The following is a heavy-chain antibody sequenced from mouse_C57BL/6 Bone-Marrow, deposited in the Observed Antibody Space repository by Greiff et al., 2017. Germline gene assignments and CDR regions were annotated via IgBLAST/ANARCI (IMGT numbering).Heavy chain of an antibody. J-gene: IGHJ4*01. CDR2: IYPGDGDT. Sequence: VKLMESGAELVKPGASVKISCKASGYAFSSYWMNWVKQRPGKGLEWIGQIYPGDGDTNYNGKFKGKATLTADKSSSTAYMQLSSLTSEDSAVYFCARYGGTPYYYAMDYWGQGTSVTVSS. V-gene: IGHV1-80*01. D-gene: IGHD1-1*02. CDR1: GYAFSSYW. CDR3: ARYGGTPYYYAMDY.